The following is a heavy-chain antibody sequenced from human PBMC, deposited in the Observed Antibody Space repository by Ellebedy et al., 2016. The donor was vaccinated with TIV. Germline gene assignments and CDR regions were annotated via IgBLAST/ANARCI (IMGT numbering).Heavy chain of an antibody. CDR2: IYHSGST. V-gene: IGHV4-34*01. J-gene: IGHJ4*02. Sequence: SETLSLXXAVYGGSFSGYYWSWIRQPPGKGLEWIGEIYHSGSTNYNPSLKSRVTISVDKSKNQFSLKLSSVTAADTAVYYCAREVAVAGTIPYWGQGTLVTVSS. CDR1: GGSFSGYY. CDR3: AREVAVAGTIPY. D-gene: IGHD6-19*01.